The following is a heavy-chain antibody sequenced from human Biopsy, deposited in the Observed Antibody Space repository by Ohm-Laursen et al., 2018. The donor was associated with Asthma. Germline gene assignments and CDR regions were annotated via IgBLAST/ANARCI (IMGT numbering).Heavy chain of an antibody. J-gene: IGHJ4*02. CDR3: ARKAGSCISRTCYSLDF. D-gene: IGHD2-2*01. CDR2: INSVFGTT. V-gene: IGHV1-69*13. CDR1: GGTFNTYV. Sequence: SVTVSCKPLGGTFNTYVIGWARQAPGQGLGWLGGINSVFGTTTYPQKFQDRVTITADDSTSTVYMELSSLRSEDTAVYYCARKAGSCISRTCYSLDFWGQGTLVTVSS.